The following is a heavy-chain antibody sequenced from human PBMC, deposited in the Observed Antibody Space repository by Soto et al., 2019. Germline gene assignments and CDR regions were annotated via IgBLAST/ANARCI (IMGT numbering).Heavy chain of an antibody. J-gene: IGHJ6*02. CDR1: GGSISSSSYY. V-gene: IGHV4-39*01. D-gene: IGHD6-13*01. CDR2: IYYSGST. CDR3: ARPLGGAAAPGGMDV. Sequence: SETLSLTCTVSGGSISSSSYYWGWIRQPPWKGLEWIGSIYYSGSTYYNTSLKSRVTISVDTSKNQFSLKLSSGTAADTAVYYCARPLGGAAAPGGMDVWGQGTTVTVSS.